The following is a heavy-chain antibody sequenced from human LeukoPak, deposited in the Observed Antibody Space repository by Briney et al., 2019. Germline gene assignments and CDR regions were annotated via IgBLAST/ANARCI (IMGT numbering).Heavy chain of an antibody. V-gene: IGHV1-69*05. Sequence: SVKVSCKASGGTFSSYAISWVRQAPGQGLEWMGGITPIFGTANYAQKFQGRVTITTDESTSTAYMELSSLRSEDTAVYYCARDVRSRVVVPAAKGYYYYMDVWGKGTTVTVSS. CDR3: ARDVRSRVVVPAAKGYYYYMDV. D-gene: IGHD2-2*01. CDR2: ITPIFGTA. J-gene: IGHJ6*03. CDR1: GGTFSSYA.